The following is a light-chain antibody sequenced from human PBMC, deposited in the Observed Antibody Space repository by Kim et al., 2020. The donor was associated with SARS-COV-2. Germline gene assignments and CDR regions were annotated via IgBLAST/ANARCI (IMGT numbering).Light chain of an antibody. CDR1: SSDVGGY. CDR2: DVS. Sequence: QSALTQPASVSGSPGPSITISCTVTSSDVGGYVSWYQQHPGKAPKLMMYDVSNRPSGVSNRFSGSKSGNTASLTISGLQAEDEADYYCSSGTSSSTNSVFGGGTQLTVL. J-gene: IGLJ3*02. CDR3: SSGTSSSTNSV. V-gene: IGLV2-14*03.